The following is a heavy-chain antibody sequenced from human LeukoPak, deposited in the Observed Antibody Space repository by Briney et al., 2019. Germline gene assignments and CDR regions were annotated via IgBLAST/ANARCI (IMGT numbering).Heavy chain of an antibody. CDR1: GGTFSSYA. CDR3: ASTYYYDSSGYYYLDY. Sequence: GASVKVSCKASGGTFSSYAISWVRQAPGQGLGWMGRIIPIFGTANYAQKFQGRVTITTDESTSTAYMELSSLRSEDTAVYYCASTYYYDSSGYYYLDYWGQGTLVTVSS. CDR2: IIPIFGTA. J-gene: IGHJ4*02. V-gene: IGHV1-69*05. D-gene: IGHD3-22*01.